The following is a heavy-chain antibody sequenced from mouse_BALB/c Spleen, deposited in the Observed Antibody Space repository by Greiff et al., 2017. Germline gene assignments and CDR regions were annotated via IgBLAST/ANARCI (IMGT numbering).Heavy chain of an antibody. CDR1: GYTFTGYW. J-gene: IGHJ3*01. CDR3: TTYYEAWFAY. D-gene: IGHD2-10*01. Sequence: VQLQQPGAELVRPGASVKLSCKASGYTFTGYWINWVKQRPGQGLEWIGNIYPSDSYTNYNKKFKDKATLTVDKSSSTAYMQLSSSTSEDSAVYYCTTYYEAWFAYWGQGTLVTVSA. CDR2: IYPSDSYT. V-gene: IGHV1-69*02.